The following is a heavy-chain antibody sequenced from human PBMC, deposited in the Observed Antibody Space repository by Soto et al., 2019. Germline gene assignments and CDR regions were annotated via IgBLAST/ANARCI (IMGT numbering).Heavy chain of an antibody. V-gene: IGHV4-61*01. J-gene: IGHJ6*02. CDR1: GDSVSRGSYY. D-gene: IGHD2-2*01. CDR3: ARTFCSTTSCQAHGMDV. CDR2: LYYTGTT. Sequence: QVQLQESGPGLVKPSETLSLTCTVSGDSVSRGSYYWTWIRQPPGKGLEWIGYLYYTGTTNYNPSLKSRVTMSPDTSSNQFSLRLSSVTAADTAVYFCARTFCSTTSCQAHGMDVWGQGTSVTVSS.